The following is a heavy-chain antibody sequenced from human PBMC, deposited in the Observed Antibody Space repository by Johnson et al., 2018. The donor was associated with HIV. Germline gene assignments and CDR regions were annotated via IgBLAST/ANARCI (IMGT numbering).Heavy chain of an antibody. J-gene: IGHJ3*02. Sequence: QVQLVESGGGVVQPGRSLRLSCTASAFTFSNFGIHWVRQAPGKGLEWVAVISYDGSNKYYADSVKGRFTISRDNSNNILYLQMNSLRVEDTAVYYCAKVAVATAAGGVALDIWGPGTMVTVS. CDR3: AKVAVATAAGGVALDI. D-gene: IGHD6-13*01. V-gene: IGHV3-30*18. CDR1: AFTFSNFG. CDR2: ISYDGSNK.